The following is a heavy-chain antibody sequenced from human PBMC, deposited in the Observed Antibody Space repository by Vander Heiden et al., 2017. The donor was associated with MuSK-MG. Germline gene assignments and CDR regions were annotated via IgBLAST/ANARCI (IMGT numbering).Heavy chain of an antibody. CDR2: ILYNGAKR. CDR1: GFIFDKYA. V-gene: IGHV3-9*01. CDR3: VTEGNHGGADC. J-gene: IGHJ4*02. D-gene: IGHD3-16*01. Sequence: EGQLVETGGGLVQPGRSLRLSCAASGFIFDKYAMHWVRQAPGKGLEWVAGILYNGAKRGDADSVKGRFTISWENVKNSLFLQMNSLKTEDTAFYYWVTEGNHGGADCWGQGTLVPVSS.